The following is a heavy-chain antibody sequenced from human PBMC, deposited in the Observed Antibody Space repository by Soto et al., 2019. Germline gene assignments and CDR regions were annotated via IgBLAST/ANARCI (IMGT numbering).Heavy chain of an antibody. CDR2: IYYSGST. V-gene: IGHV4-59*01. CDR3: AREGYYIGWFDP. J-gene: IGHJ5*02. Sequence: SETLSLTCTVSGGSISSYYWSWIRQPPGKGLEWIGYIYYSGSTNYNPSLKSRVTISVDTSKNQFSLKLSSVTAADTAVYYCAREGYYIGWFDPWGQGTLVPVSS. D-gene: IGHD3-3*01. CDR1: GGSISSYY.